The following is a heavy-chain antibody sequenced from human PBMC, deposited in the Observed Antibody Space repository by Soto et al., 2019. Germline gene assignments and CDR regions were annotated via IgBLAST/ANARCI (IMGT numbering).Heavy chain of an antibody. J-gene: IGHJ4*02. CDR3: ARVSPPLDY. CDR2: IRTSGSTI. CDR1: GFTFSDYY. Sequence: QVQLVESGGGLVKPGGSLRLSCAASGFTFSDYYMSWIRQAPGKGLEWVSNIRTSGSTINYADSVKGRFTISRDNAKNSLYLQMNTLTAAATAVYYCARVSPPLDYWGQGTLVTVSS. V-gene: IGHV3-11*01.